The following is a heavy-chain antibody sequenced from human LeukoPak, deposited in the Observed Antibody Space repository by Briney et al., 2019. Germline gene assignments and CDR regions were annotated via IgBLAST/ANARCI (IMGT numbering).Heavy chain of an antibody. J-gene: IGHJ4*02. CDR1: GFTFSTYA. CDR3: ARDSGSYLQPTDY. CDR2: ISGSGDST. V-gene: IGHV3-23*01. Sequence: GGSLRLSCTASGFTFSTYAMTWVRQAPGKGLEWVSSISGSGDSTYYADSVKGRFTISRDSSKNTLYLQMNSLRADDTALYHCARDSGSYLQPTDYWGQGTLVTVSS. D-gene: IGHD1-26*01.